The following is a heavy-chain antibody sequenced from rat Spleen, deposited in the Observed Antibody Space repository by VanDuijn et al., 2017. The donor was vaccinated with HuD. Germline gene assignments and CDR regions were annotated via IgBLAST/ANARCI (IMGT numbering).Heavy chain of an antibody. D-gene: IGHD1-5*01. CDR3: ATSNRYNPYNWFSY. V-gene: IGHV5-31*01. CDR2: ITNTGDST. CDR1: GFTFNNYW. Sequence: EVQLVESGGGLVQPGRSLKLSCVASGFTFNNYWMTWIRQAPGKGLEWVASITNTGDSTSSPDSVKGRFTISRDNAKSTLYLQMDSLRSEDTATYYCATSNRYNPYNWFSYWGQGTLVTVSS. J-gene: IGHJ3*01.